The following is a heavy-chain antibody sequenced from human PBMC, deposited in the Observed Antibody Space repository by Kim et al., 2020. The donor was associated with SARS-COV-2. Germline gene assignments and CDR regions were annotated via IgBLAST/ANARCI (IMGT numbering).Heavy chain of an antibody. CDR2: IYYSGST. Sequence: SETLSLTCTVSGGSISSSSYYWGWIRQPPGKGLEWIGSIYYSGSTYYNPSLKSRVTISVDTSKNQFSLKLSSVTAADTAVYYCARVYRGWPPATWGQGTLVTVSS. J-gene: IGHJ4*02. D-gene: IGHD6-19*01. CDR3: ARVYRGWPPAT. CDR1: GGSISSSSYY. V-gene: IGHV4-39*07.